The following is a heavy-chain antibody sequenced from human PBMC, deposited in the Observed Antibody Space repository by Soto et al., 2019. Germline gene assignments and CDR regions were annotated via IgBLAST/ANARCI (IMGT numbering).Heavy chain of an antibody. V-gene: IGHV3-72*01. J-gene: IGHJ3*02. Sequence: PGGSLRLSCAASGFTFSDHYMDWVRQAPGKGLEWVGRTRNKANSYTTEYAASVKGRFTISRDDSKNSLYLQMNSLKTEDTAVYYCARASGERGYDYVWGTQYRGGAFDIWGQGTMVTVSS. CDR1: GFTFSDHY. CDR3: ARASGERGYDYVWGTQYRGGAFDI. D-gene: IGHD3-16*01. CDR2: TRNKANSYTT.